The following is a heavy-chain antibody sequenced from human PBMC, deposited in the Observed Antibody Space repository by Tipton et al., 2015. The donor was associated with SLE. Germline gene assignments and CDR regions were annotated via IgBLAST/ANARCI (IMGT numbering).Heavy chain of an antibody. CDR2: ITSEGSGA. CDR1: GFSISNYW. CDR3: AKTLGSRPDVCDK. Sequence: SLRLSCAASGFSISNYWMHWVRQAPGKGLVWVSRITSEGSGADYADSVKGRFTISRDNAKNTVYLQMNDLRVEDTAVYYCAKTLGSRPDVCDKWGRGTLVTVSS. D-gene: IGHD3-10*01. V-gene: IGHV3-74*01. J-gene: IGHJ3*02.